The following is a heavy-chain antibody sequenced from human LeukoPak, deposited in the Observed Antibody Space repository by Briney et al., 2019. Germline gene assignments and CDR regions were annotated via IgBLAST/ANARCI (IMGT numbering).Heavy chain of an antibody. CDR1: GFTFTSSA. D-gene: IGHD2-2*01. Sequence: ASVKVSCKASGFTFTSSAMQWVRQARGQRLEWIGWIVVGSGNTNYAQKFQERVTITRDMSTSTAYMALSSLRSEDMAVYYCARHRIVVVPAANENWFDPWGQGTLVTVSS. CDR3: ARHRIVVVPAANENWFDP. V-gene: IGHV1-58*02. J-gene: IGHJ5*02. CDR2: IVVGSGNT.